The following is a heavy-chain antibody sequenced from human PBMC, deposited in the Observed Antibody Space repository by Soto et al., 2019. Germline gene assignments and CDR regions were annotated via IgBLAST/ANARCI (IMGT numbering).Heavy chain of an antibody. CDR1: GGSFSGYY. Sequence: SETLSLTCAVYGGSFSGYYWSWIRQPPGKGLEWIGEINHSGSTNYNPSLKSRVTISVDTSKNQFSLKLSSVTAVDTAVYYCARKYDYGDYKLFDYWGQGTLVTVSS. V-gene: IGHV4-34*01. CDR3: ARKYDYGDYKLFDY. J-gene: IGHJ4*02. CDR2: INHSGST. D-gene: IGHD4-17*01.